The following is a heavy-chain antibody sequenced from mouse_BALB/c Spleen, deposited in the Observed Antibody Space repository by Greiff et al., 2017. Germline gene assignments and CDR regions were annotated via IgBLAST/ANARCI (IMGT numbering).Heavy chain of an antibody. CDR2: ISSGSSTI. V-gene: IGHV5-17*02. D-gene: IGHD2-14*01. Sequence: EVQVVESGGGLVQPGGSRKLSCAASGFTFSSFGMHWVRQAPEKGLEWVAYISSGSSTIYYADTVKGRFTISRDNPKNTLFLQMTSLRSEDTAMYYCASSDYRPWYFDVWGAGTTVTVSS. CDR1: GFTFSSFG. CDR3: ASSDYRPWYFDV. J-gene: IGHJ1*01.